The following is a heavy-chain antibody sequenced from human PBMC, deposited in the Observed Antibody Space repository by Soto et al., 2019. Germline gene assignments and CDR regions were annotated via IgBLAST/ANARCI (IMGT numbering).Heavy chain of an antibody. CDR2: IYYTGST. Sequence: PSETLSLTCTVSGASISSGTYYWTWIRQHPEKGLEWIGSIYYTGSTSYSPSLKSRLTISVDTSKNQFSLRLSSVTAADTAVYYCAKNETTRPWFDPWGQGTLVTVSS. V-gene: IGHV4-31*03. CDR1: GASISSGTYY. CDR3: AKNETTRPWFDP. J-gene: IGHJ5*02. D-gene: IGHD1-1*01.